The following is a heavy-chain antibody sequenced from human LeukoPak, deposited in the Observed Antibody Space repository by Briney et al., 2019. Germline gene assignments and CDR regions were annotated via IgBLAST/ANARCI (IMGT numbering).Heavy chain of an antibody. Sequence: PGGSLRLSCAASGFTFSSYGMHWVRQAPGKGLEWVAVISYDGSNKYYADSVKGRFTISRDNSKNTLYLQMNSLRAEDTAVYYCAKDFGGTSSGPGVYWGQGTLVTVSS. CDR1: GFTFSSYG. CDR2: ISYDGSNK. D-gene: IGHD1-1*01. V-gene: IGHV3-30*18. CDR3: AKDFGGTSSGPGVY. J-gene: IGHJ4*02.